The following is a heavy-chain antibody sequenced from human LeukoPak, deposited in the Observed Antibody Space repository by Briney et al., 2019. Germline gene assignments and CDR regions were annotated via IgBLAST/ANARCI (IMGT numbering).Heavy chain of an antibody. Sequence: SETLSLTCTVSGGSISGYYWSWIRQPPGKGLEWIGYIYYSGSTNYNPSLKSRVTISVDTAKNQLSLKLSSVTAADTAVYYCARRAGYTGSWYEYWGQGTLVTVSS. J-gene: IGHJ4*02. CDR3: ARRAGYTGSWYEY. CDR1: GGSISGYY. D-gene: IGHD6-13*01. CDR2: IYYSGST. V-gene: IGHV4-59*01.